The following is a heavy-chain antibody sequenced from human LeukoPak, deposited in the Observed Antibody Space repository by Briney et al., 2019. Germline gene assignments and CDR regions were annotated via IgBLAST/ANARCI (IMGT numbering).Heavy chain of an antibody. Sequence: TETLSLTCTVSGGSISSYYLSWIRQPPGKGLEWIGYIHTSGSTNYNPSLKSRVTISVDTSKNQFSLKLSSVTAADTAVYYCARYGWRGTGFDPWGQGTLVTVSS. CDR1: GGSISSYY. CDR2: IHTSGST. CDR3: ARYGWRGTGFDP. V-gene: IGHV4-4*09. J-gene: IGHJ5*02. D-gene: IGHD3-10*01.